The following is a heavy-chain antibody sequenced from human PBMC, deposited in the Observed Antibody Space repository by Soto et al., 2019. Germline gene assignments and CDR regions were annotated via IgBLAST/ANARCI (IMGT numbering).Heavy chain of an antibody. CDR2: IIPIFGTA. J-gene: IGHJ5*02. D-gene: IGHD4-17*01. CDR3: ARVKPHGDYVRGGGFDP. Sequence: SVKVSCKASGGTFSSYAISWVRQAPRQGLEWMGGIIPIFGTANYAQKFQGRVTITADESTSTAYMELSSLRSEDTAVYYCARVKPHGDYVRGGGFDPWGQGTLVTVSS. CDR1: GGTFSSYA. V-gene: IGHV1-69*13.